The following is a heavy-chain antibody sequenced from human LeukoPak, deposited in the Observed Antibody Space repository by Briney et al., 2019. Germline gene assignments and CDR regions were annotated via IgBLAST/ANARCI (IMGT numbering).Heavy chain of an antibody. CDR1: GYTFTSYG. CDR3: ARVPGSAIDY. J-gene: IGHJ4*02. CDR2: INAGNGNT. V-gene: IGHV1-3*01. D-gene: IGHD3-10*01. Sequence: GASVKVSCKASGYTFTSYGISWVRQAPGQRLEWMGWINAGNGNTKYSQKFQGRVTITRDTSASTAYMELSSLRSEDTAVYYCARVPGSAIDYWGQGTLVTVSS.